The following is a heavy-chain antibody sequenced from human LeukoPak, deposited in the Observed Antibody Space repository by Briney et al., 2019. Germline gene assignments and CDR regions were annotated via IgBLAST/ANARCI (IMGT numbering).Heavy chain of an antibody. CDR2: ISASGLST. V-gene: IGHV3-23*01. CDR1: GFTFDDHG. CDR3: AFRITTLY. Sequence: GGSLRLSCTASGFTFDDHGKSWVRQVPGKGLEWVSAISASGLSTYYADSVRGRFTISRDNSKNTLYLQMNSLRAEDTAIYYCAFRITTLYWAQGTLVTVSS. D-gene: IGHD3-10*01. J-gene: IGHJ4*02.